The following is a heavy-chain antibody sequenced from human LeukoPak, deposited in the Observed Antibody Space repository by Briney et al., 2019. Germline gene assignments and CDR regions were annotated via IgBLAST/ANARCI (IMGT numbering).Heavy chain of an antibody. Sequence: GGSLRLSCAASGFTFSSYGMHWVRQAPGKGLEWVAFIRYDGSNKYYADSVKGRFTISRDNSKNTLYLQMNSLRAEDTAVYYCAKEYYDILTSNMDVWGKGTTVTISS. V-gene: IGHV3-30*02. CDR2: IRYDGSNK. CDR1: GFTFSSYG. D-gene: IGHD3-9*01. J-gene: IGHJ6*03. CDR3: AKEYYDILTSNMDV.